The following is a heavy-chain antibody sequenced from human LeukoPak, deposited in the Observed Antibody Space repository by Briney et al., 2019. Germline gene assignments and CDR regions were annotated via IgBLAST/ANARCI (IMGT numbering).Heavy chain of an antibody. CDR3: ATGSLSDTSGHYFDY. J-gene: IGHJ4*02. Sequence: SVKVSCKASGGSFSSYGISWVRQAPGQGLEWMGGIIPIFGTANYAQNFQGRVTITADESTSTAYMELSSLRSEDTAVYYCATGSLSDTSGHYFDYWGQGTLVTVSS. V-gene: IGHV1-69*13. CDR1: GGSFSSYG. D-gene: IGHD3-22*01. CDR2: IIPIFGTA.